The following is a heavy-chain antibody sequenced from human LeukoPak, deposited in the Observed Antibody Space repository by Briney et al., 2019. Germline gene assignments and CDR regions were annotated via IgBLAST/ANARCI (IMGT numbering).Heavy chain of an antibody. V-gene: IGHV3-69-1*02. D-gene: IGHD3-10*02. CDR2: ISGSGGST. CDR1: GFTVSNYY. J-gene: IGHJ6*04. Sequence: MAGPSQRLFWAAAGFTVSNYYTSCVRQDAGEGLECVSSISGSGGSTYYADSVKGRFNISRDNAKNSLYLQMNSLRAEDTAVYYCAELVRTMIGGVCGKGATVTISS. CDR3: AELVRTMIGGV.